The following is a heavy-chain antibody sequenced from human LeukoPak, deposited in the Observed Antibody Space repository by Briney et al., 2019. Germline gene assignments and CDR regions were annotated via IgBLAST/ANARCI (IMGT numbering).Heavy chain of an antibody. CDR3: ARYNYGFDY. Sequence: GSLRLSCAASGFTFSNYGMHWVRQAPGKGLEWVAVISYDGSNKYYADSVKGRFTISRDNSKNTLYLQMNSLRAEDTGEYYCARYNYGFDYWGQGALVTVSS. CDR2: ISYDGSNK. V-gene: IGHV3-30*03. CDR1: GFTFSNYG. D-gene: IGHD5-18*01. J-gene: IGHJ4*02.